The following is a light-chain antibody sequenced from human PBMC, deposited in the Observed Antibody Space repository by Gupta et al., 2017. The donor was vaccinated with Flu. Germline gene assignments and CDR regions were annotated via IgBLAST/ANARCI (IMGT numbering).Light chain of an antibody. CDR1: SSNIGGNY. Sequence: QSVLTQPPSASGTPGQRVTISCSGSSSNIGGNYVYWYQQLPGTAPKLLIYRNSQRPSGVPDRFSGSKSGTSASLVISGLRSEDEADYHCASWDDALSGPVFGGGTKLTVL. V-gene: IGLV1-47*01. J-gene: IGLJ2*01. CDR3: ASWDDALSGPV. CDR2: RNS.